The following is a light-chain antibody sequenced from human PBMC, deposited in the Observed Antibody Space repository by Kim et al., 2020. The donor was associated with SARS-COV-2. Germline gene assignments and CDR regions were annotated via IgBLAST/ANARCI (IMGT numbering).Light chain of an antibody. J-gene: IGLJ3*02. CDR3: HSYDSNTLV. V-gene: IGLV6-57*01. CDR1: SGSIASNY. Sequence: FMLTQPHSVSESPGKTVTISCTRSSGSIASNYVQWYQQRPGSSPTTVIYEDNQRPSGVPDRFSGSIDSSSNSASLTISGLKTQDEADYYCHSYDSNTLVFGGGTQLTVL. CDR2: EDN.